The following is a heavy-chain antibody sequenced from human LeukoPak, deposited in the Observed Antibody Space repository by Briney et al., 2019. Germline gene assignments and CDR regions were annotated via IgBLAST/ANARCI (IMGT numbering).Heavy chain of an antibody. D-gene: IGHD3-22*01. J-gene: IGHJ4*02. Sequence: ASVKVSCKASGYTFTSYGISWVRQAPGQGLEWMGWISAYNGNTNYAQKLQGRVTMTTDTSTSTAYMELRSRRSDDTAVYYCARDQGYYDSSGYCDYWGQGTLVTVSS. CDR3: ARDQGYYDSSGYCDY. CDR2: ISAYNGNT. V-gene: IGHV1-18*01. CDR1: GYTFTSYG.